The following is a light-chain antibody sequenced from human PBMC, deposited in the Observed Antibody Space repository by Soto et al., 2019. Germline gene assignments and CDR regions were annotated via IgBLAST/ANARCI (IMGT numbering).Light chain of an antibody. CDR1: SSDVGGYNY. V-gene: IGLV2-14*01. J-gene: IGLJ1*01. Sequence: QSALTQPASVSGSPGQSITISCTGTSSDVGGYNYVSWYQQHPGKAPKLMIYEVSNRPSGVSNRFSGSKSSNTASLTISGLQAEDESDYYCSSYTSSSIYYVFGTGTSSPS. CDR2: EVS. CDR3: SSYTSSSIYYV.